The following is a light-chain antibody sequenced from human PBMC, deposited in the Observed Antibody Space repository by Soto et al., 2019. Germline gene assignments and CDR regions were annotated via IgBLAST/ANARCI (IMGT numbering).Light chain of an antibody. CDR2: GAS. J-gene: IGKJ5*01. Sequence: EIVLTQSPGTLSLSPGERATLFCRASQSFTTSQLAWYQQRPGQAPRVLIFGASRMATGIPDRFSGSGSGTDFTLTISRLEPEDSAVYYCQQRHMWPITFGQGTRLEIK. V-gene: IGKV3D-20*02. CDR3: QQRHMWPIT. CDR1: QSFTTSQ.